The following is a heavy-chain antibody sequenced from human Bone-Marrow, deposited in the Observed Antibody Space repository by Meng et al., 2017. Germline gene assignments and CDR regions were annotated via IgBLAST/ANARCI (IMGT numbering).Heavy chain of an antibody. Sequence: SCIASGSTFGDYAMSWVRQAPGKGLEWVAVIRSKGYGETTEYAASVIGRFTISTDDSKTIAYLQMNILKTEDTAVYYCTRFCTSTSCYAVDAFDIWGQGTMVTVSS. J-gene: IGHJ3*02. CDR2: IRSKGYGETT. V-gene: IGHV3-49*04. CDR1: GSTFGDYA. D-gene: IGHD2-2*01. CDR3: TRFCTSTSCYAVDAFDI.